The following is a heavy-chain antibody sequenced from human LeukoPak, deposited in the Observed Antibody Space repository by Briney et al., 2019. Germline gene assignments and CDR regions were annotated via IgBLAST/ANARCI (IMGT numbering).Heavy chain of an antibody. CDR2: IIPIFGTA. V-gene: IGHV1-69*13. Sequence: SVKVSCKASGGTFSSYAISWVRQAPGQGLEWMGGIIPIFGTANYAQKFQGRVTITADESTSTAYMELSSLRSEDTAVYYCASNIVVVPAATSYAFDIWGQGTMVTVSS. J-gene: IGHJ3*02. CDR1: GGTFSSYA. CDR3: ASNIVVVPAATSYAFDI. D-gene: IGHD2-2*01.